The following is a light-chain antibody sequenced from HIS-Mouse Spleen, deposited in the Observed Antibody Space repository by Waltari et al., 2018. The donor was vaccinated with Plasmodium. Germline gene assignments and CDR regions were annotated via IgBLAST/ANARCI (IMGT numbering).Light chain of an antibody. Sequence: SYELTQPPSVSVSPGQTASITCSGDKLGYKYACWYQQKPGQSPVLVIYQDSKLPSGITERFSGSNSGNTATLTISGTQAMDEDDYYCQAWDSSTVVFGGGTKLTVL. CDR2: QDS. CDR1: KLGYKY. J-gene: IGLJ2*01. V-gene: IGLV3-1*01. CDR3: QAWDSSTVV.